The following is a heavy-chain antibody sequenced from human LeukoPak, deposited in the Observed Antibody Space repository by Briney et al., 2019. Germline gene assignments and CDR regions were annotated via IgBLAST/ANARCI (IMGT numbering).Heavy chain of an antibody. J-gene: IGHJ5*02. Sequence: SETLSLTCTVSGVSISSYYWSWIRQPPGRGLEWIGYIYYSGSTNYNPSLKSRVTISVDTSKNQFSLKLSSVTAADTAVYYCARVSGSGSYTNCFDPWGQGTLVTVSS. V-gene: IGHV4-59*01. CDR2: IYYSGST. CDR1: GVSISSYY. D-gene: IGHD3-10*01. CDR3: ARVSGSGSYTNCFDP.